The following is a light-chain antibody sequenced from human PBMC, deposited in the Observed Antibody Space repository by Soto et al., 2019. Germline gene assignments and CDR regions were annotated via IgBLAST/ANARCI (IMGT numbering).Light chain of an antibody. CDR2: DAS. V-gene: IGKV3-11*01. Sequence: EFVLTQSPAALSLSPGERATLSCRASQSISTYLAWYQQKPGQTPRLLIYDASNRATGIPARFSGSGSGTDFPLTISSLEPEDSGVYYCHKRSNWLFGPGTKVEIK. CDR3: HKRSNWL. J-gene: IGKJ3*01. CDR1: QSISTY.